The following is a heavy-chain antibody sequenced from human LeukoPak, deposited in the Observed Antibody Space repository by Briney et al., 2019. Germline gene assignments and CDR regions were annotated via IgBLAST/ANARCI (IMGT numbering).Heavy chain of an antibody. D-gene: IGHD3-3*01. CDR1: GFTFSSYS. CDR3: ARDGVSVYYDFWSGYYYYMDV. CDR2: ISSSSSSYI. V-gene: IGHV3-21*01. J-gene: IGHJ6*03. Sequence: GGSLRLSCAASGFTFSSYSMNWVRQAPGKGLEWVSSISSSSSSYIYYADSGKGRFTISRDNAKNSQYLQMNSLRAEDTAVYYCARDGVSVYYDFWSGYYYYMDVWGKGTTVTVSS.